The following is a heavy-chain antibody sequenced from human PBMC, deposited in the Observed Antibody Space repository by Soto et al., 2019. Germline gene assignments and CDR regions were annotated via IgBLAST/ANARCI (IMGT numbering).Heavy chain of an antibody. D-gene: IGHD2-15*01. CDR3: ARAVGYCSGGSCSSFDY. CDR2: ISYDGSNK. CDR1: GFTFSSYA. Sequence: PGGSLRLSCAASGFTFSSYAMHWVRQAPGKGLEWVAVISYDGSNKYYADSVKGRFTISRDNSKNTLYLQMNSLRAEDTAVYYCARAVGYCSGGSCSSFDYWGQGTLVTVSS. V-gene: IGHV3-30-3*01. J-gene: IGHJ4*02.